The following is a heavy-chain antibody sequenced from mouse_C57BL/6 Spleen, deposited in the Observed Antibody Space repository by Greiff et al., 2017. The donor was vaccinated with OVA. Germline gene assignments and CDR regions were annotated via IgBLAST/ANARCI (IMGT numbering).Heavy chain of an antibody. CDR3: ARCGSSGDLYFEV. D-gene: IGHD1-1*01. CDR2: IYPGSGST. CDR1: GYTFTSYW. Sequence: VQLVQPGAELVKPGASVKMSCKASGYTFTSYWITWVRQRPGQGLEWIGYIYPGSGSTNYTEKLTSQATLTVDTSSSTAYMQLSSLTSEDSAVYYCARCGSSGDLYFEVWGTGTTVTVSS. J-gene: IGHJ1*03. V-gene: IGHV1-55*01.